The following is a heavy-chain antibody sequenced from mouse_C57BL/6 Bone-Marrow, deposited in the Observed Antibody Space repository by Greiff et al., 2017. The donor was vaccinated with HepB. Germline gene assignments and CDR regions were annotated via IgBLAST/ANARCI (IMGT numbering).Heavy chain of an antibody. CDR1: GFSLTSYG. J-gene: IGHJ4*01. V-gene: IGHV2-2*01. D-gene: IGHD2-1*01. CDR3: ARKPLLYYARNAMDY. Sequence: VKLMESGPGLVQPSQSLSITCTVSGFSLTSYGVHWVRQSPGKGLEWLGVIWSGGSTDYNAAFIPRLSISKDNSKSQVFFKMNSLQADDTAIYYCARKPLLYYARNAMDYWGQGTSVTVSS. CDR2: IWSGGST.